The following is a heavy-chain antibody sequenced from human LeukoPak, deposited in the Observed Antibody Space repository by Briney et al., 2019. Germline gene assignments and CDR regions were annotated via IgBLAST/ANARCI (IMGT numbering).Heavy chain of an antibody. Sequence: GGSLRLSCAASGFTFDDYAMHWVRQAPGKGLVWVSRINSDGSSTSYADSVKGRFTISRDNAKNTLYLQMNSLRAEDTAVYYCARLPPYDTGGYWGQGTLVTVSS. D-gene: IGHD3-22*01. CDR3: ARLPPYDTGGY. CDR1: GFTFDDYA. CDR2: INSDGSST. J-gene: IGHJ4*02. V-gene: IGHV3-74*01.